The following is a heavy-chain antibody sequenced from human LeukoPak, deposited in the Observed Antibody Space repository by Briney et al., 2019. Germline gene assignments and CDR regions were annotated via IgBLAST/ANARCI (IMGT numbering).Heavy chain of an antibody. J-gene: IGHJ4*02. V-gene: IGHV4-39*01. CDR1: GGSISSSSYY. CDR2: IYYSGST. Sequence: SETLSLTCTVSGGSISSSSYYWGWIRQPPGKGLEWIGSIYYSGSTYYNPSLKSRVTISVDTSKNQFSLKLSSVTAADTAVYYCARAFVDWGFDYWGQGTLVTVSS. CDR3: ARAFVDWGFDY. D-gene: IGHD7-27*01.